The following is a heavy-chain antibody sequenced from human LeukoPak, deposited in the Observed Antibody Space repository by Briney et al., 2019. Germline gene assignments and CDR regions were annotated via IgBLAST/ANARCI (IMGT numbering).Heavy chain of an antibody. CDR1: GFTFSSYG. CDR3: AKPDSIYDSSGHTDY. Sequence: PGRSLRLSCAASGFTFSSYGMHWVRQAPGKGLEWVAVISYDGSNKYYADSVKGRFTISRDNSKNTLYLQMNSLRAEDTAVYYCAKPDSIYDSSGHTDYWGQGTLVTVSS. CDR2: ISYDGSNK. J-gene: IGHJ4*02. D-gene: IGHD3-22*01. V-gene: IGHV3-30*18.